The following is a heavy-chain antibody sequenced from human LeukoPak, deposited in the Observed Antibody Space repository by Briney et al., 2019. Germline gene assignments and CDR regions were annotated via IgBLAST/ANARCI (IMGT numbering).Heavy chain of an antibody. CDR1: GFTFSTYA. Sequence: PWGSLRLSCAVSGFTFSTYAMHWLRQAPGKGLEWVAFISCDGRNKYYADSVKGRFTISRDNAKNSLNLQMNSLRAEDTAVYYCARDTLLDIWGQGRMVTVSS. CDR3: ARDTLLDI. J-gene: IGHJ3*02. CDR2: ISCDGRNK. V-gene: IGHV3-30*04.